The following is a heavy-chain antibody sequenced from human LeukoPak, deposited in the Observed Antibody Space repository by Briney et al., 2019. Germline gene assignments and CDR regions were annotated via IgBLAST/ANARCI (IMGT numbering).Heavy chain of an antibody. CDR2: INHSGST. J-gene: IGHJ3*02. V-gene: IGHV4-34*01. CDR1: GGSFSGYY. CDR3: ARAEIVVVSAAPYALDI. D-gene: IGHD2-2*01. Sequence: SETLSLTCAVYGGSFSGYYWSWIRQPPGKGLEWIGEINHSGSTNYNPSLKSRVTISVDTSKNQFSLKLSSVTAADTAVYYCARAEIVVVSAAPYALDIWAQGTMVTVSS.